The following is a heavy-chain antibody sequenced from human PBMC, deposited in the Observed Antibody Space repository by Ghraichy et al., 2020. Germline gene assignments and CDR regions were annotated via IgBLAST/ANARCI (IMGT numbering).Heavy chain of an antibody. Sequence: SETLSLTCTVSGGSISSSSYYWGWIRQPPGKGLEWIGSIYYSGSTYYNPSLKSRVTISVDTSKNQFSLKLSSVTAADTAVYYCASLYDSRIYWYFDLWGRGTLVTVSS. J-gene: IGHJ2*01. D-gene: IGHD3-22*01. CDR3: ASLYDSRIYWYFDL. CDR2: IYYSGST. CDR1: GGSISSSSYY. V-gene: IGHV4-39*01.